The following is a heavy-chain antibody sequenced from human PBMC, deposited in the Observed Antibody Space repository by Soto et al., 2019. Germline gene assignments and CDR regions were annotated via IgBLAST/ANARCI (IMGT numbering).Heavy chain of an antibody. CDR1: GGTFSSYA. V-gene: IGHV1-69*01. J-gene: IGHJ5*02. CDR3: ARGAAAGTWAFAFDP. D-gene: IGHD6-13*01. Sequence: QVQLVQSGAEVKKPGSSVKVSCKASGGTFSSYAISWVRQAPGQGREWMGGIIPIFGTANYTQKFKGRVTITADEFTSTAYMELSSLRSEDTAVYYCARGAAAGTWAFAFDPWGQGTLVTVSS. CDR2: IIPIFGTA.